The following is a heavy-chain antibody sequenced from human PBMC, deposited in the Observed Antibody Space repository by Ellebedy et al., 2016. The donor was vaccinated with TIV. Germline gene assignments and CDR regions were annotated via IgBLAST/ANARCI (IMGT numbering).Heavy chain of an antibody. D-gene: IGHD1-26*01. CDR3: AKDRGSGTYENWFDP. Sequence: GGSLRLSXAASGFTFSDFAMNWVRHILGKGLEWVSGINGGGDKTFYADSVKGRFTISRDNSKNTLYLQLSSLRAEDTATYYCAKDRGSGTYENWFDPWGQGTLVTVSP. CDR1: GFTFSDFA. V-gene: IGHV3-23*01. J-gene: IGHJ5*02. CDR2: INGGGDKT.